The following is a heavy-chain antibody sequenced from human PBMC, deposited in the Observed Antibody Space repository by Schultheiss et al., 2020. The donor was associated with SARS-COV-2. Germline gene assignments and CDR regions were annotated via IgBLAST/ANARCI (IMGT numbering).Heavy chain of an antibody. J-gene: IGHJ4*02. CDR1: GGSFSGYY. CDR3: ARVSTYYDYIWGSYRSLYFDY. CDR2: IYHSGST. D-gene: IGHD3-16*02. V-gene: IGHV4-34*01. Sequence: SETLSLTCAVYGGSFSGYYWSWIRQPPGKGLEWIGSIYHSGSTYYNPSLKSRVTISVDTSKNQFSLKLSSVTAADTAVYYCARVSTYYDYIWGSYRSLYFDYWGQGTLVTVSS.